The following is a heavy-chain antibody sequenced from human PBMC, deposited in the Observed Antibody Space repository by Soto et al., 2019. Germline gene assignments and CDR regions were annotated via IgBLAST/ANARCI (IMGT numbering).Heavy chain of an antibody. CDR3: ARERPTDDAFDI. Sequence: QVQLVESGGGVVQPGRSLRLSCAASGFTFSSYGMHWVRQAQGKGLEWVAVIWYDGSNKYYADSVKGRFTISRDNSKNTLYLQMNSLRAEDTAVYYCARERPTDDAFDIWGQGTMVTVSS. J-gene: IGHJ3*02. CDR1: GFTFSSYG. CDR2: IWYDGSNK. V-gene: IGHV3-33*01.